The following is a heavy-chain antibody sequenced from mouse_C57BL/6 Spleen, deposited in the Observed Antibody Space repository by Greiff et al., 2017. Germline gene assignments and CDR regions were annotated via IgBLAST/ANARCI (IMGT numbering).Heavy chain of an antibody. CDR1: GYSITSGYY. V-gene: IGHV3-6*01. Sequence: EVKLVESGPGLVKPSQSLSLTCSVTGYSITSGYYWNWIRQFPGNKLEWMGYISYDGSNNYNPSLKNRISITRDTSKNQFFLKLNSVTTEDTATYYCARGYYGSRNFDVWGTGTTVTVSS. D-gene: IGHD1-1*01. CDR3: ARGYYGSRNFDV. CDR2: ISYDGSN. J-gene: IGHJ1*03.